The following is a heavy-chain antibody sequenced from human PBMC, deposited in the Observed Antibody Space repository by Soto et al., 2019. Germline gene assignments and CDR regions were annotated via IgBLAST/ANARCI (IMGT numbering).Heavy chain of an antibody. Sequence: GGSLRLSCAASGFSFSSHWMYWVRQAPGKGLEWVSHINADASGTGYADSVEGRFTISRDNVKNTLYLQMNSLRAEDTAVYYSARVRIAAAGGYFDYWGQGTQVTVSS. CDR1: GFSFSSHW. CDR3: ARVRIAAAGGYFDY. J-gene: IGHJ4*02. CDR2: INADASGT. V-gene: IGHV3-74*01. D-gene: IGHD6-13*01.